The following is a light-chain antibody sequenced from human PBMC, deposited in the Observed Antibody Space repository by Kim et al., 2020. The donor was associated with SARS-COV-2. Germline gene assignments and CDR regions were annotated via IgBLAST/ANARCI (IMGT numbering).Light chain of an antibody. J-gene: IGKJ1*01. Sequence: WSPGERATLSCRASQSVSSQLACYQQTPGHHPRLLMYDVTNSAAGITDRFSGSGAGTDFTLTISSLEPDDYVLYYCQQRYSWPVTFGQGTKVDIK. CDR2: DVT. CDR1: QSVSSQ. CDR3: QQRYSWPVT. V-gene: IGKV3-11*01.